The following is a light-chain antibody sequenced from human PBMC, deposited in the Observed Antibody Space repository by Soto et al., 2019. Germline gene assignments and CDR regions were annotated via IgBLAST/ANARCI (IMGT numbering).Light chain of an antibody. Sequence: EIVLTQSPGSLSLSPGERATLSCRASQSVSSGSLAWYQQKPGQAPRLLIYGASSRATGVPDRFSGSGSGTDFTLTISRLEPEDFPVYYCQLYSGSPMYTFGQGTRLDIK. CDR1: QSVSSGS. J-gene: IGKJ2*01. CDR3: QLYSGSPMYT. V-gene: IGKV3-20*01. CDR2: GAS.